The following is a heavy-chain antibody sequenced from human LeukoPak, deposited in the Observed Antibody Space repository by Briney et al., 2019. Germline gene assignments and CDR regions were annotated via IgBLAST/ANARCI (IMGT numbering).Heavy chain of an antibody. J-gene: IGHJ4*02. CDR1: GYSISSGYY. Sequence: SETLSLTCTVSGYSISSGYYWGWIRQPPGKGLEWIGSIYHSGSTYYNPSLKSRVTISVDTSKNQFSLKLSSVTAADTAVYYCARSIWATVTAYYFDYWGQGTLVTVSS. V-gene: IGHV4-38-2*02. D-gene: IGHD4-17*01. CDR2: IYHSGST. CDR3: ARSIWATVTAYYFDY.